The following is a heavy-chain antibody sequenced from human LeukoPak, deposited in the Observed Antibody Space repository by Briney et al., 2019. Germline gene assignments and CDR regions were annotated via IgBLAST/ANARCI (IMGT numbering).Heavy chain of an antibody. Sequence: SETLSLTCTVSGGSISSGSYYWSWIRQPAGKGLEWIGRIYTSGSTNYNPSLKSRVTISVDTSKNQFSLKLSSVTAADTAVYYCARGGRWLQLLLDYWGQGTLVTVSS. CDR2: IYTSGST. J-gene: IGHJ4*02. V-gene: IGHV4-61*02. CDR3: ARGGRWLQLLLDY. CDR1: GGSISSGSYY. D-gene: IGHD5-24*01.